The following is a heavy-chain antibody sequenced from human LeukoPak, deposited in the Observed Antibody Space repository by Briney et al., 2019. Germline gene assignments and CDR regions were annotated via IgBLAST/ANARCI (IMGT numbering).Heavy chain of an antibody. J-gene: IGHJ6*03. V-gene: IGHV1-2*02. CDR2: INPNSGGT. Sequence: ASVKVSCKASGYTFTGYYMHWVRQAPGQGLEWMGWINPNSGGTNYAQKFQGRVTMTRDTSISTAYMELSGLRSDDTAVYYCARILVGYYYYMDVWGKGTTVTVSS. CDR3: ARILVGYYYYMDV. CDR1: GYTFTGYY. D-gene: IGHD2-8*02.